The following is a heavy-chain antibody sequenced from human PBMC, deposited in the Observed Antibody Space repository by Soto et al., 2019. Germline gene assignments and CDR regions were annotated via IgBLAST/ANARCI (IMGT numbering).Heavy chain of an antibody. V-gene: IGHV1-18*01. Sequence: QVQLVQSGGEVKKPGASVKVSCETSGFTFKSFGFTWVRQAPGQGLEWMGWISANNGNTVYEQKFQGRVTMTTDTSTRTAYMELRSLKSDDTAMYYCARAYFDVWVGSRPHHFSNSYGMDVCGQGTAVTVSS. CDR3: ARAYFDVWVGSRPHHFSNSYGMDV. J-gene: IGHJ6*02. D-gene: IGHD3-3*01. CDR2: ISANNGNT. CDR1: GFTFKSFG.